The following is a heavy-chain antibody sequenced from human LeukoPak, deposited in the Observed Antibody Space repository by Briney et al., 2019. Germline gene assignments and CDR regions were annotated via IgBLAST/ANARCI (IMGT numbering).Heavy chain of an antibody. D-gene: IGHD4-23*01. V-gene: IGHV3-48*02. CDR3: ATSNSLDH. CDR1: GFTFSTYS. J-gene: IGHJ4*02. Sequence: PGGSLRLSCAASGFTFSTYSMNWVRQAPGKGLEWVSYISGGSSTIYYADSVKGRFTISRDNAKNSLYLQMNSLRDEDTAVYYCATSNSLDHWGQGTLVTVSS. CDR2: ISGGSSTI.